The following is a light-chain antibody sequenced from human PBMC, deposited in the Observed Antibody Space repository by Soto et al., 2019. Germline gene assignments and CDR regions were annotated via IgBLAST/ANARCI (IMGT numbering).Light chain of an antibody. V-gene: IGKV1-33*01. CDR1: QDISNY. CDR3: QQHDNLPFT. J-gene: IGKJ3*01. Sequence: DIQMTQSPSSLSASVGDRVTITCQASQDISNYLNWYQQKPGKAPKLLIYDASNLETGVPSRFSGSGSGTEFTFTISSLQPEDFATYYCQQHDNLPFTFGPGTKGDIK. CDR2: DAS.